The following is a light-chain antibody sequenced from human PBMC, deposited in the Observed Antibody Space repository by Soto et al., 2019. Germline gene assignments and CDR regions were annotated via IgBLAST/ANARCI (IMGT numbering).Light chain of an antibody. J-gene: IGLJ2*01. CDR2: LNSDGSH. V-gene: IGLV4-69*01. CDR1: SGYSGNA. CDR3: QTWGTGLVV. Sequence: QSVLTQSPSASASLGASVKFTCTLSSGYSGNAIAWHQQQPEKGPRYLMKLNSDGSHTKGDGIPDRFSGSSSGAERYLTISSLQSEDEADYYCQTWGTGLVVFGGGTKLTVL.